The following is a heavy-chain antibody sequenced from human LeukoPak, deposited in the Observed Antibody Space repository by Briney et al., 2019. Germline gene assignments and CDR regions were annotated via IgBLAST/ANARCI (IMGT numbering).Heavy chain of an antibody. CDR1: GGSIFTNNW. V-gene: IGHV4-4*02. J-gene: IGHJ5*02. CDR2: VFYTGTT. CDR3: ARSRRYASRQQRLGVWFDP. D-gene: IGHD1-1*01. Sequence: SETLSLTCAVYGGSIFTNNWWGWVRQSPGKGLEWIGYVFYTGTTNYSPSLKSRVTISLDTSKNQFSLKLTSVTPADTAVYYCARSRRYASRQQRLGVWFDPWGQGTLVTVSS.